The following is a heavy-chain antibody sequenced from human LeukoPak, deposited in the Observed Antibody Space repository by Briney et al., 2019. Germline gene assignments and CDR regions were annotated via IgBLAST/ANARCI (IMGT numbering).Heavy chain of an antibody. CDR3: ASHEIYYGSGSPPDC. CDR1: GYTFTSYG. CDR2: ISAYNGNT. J-gene: IGHJ4*02. D-gene: IGHD3-10*01. V-gene: IGHV1-18*01. Sequence: VASVKVSCKASGYTFTSYGISWVRQAPGQELEWMGCISAYNGNTNYAQKLQGRVTMTTDTSTSTAYMELRSLRSDDTAVYYCASHEIYYGSGSPPDCWGQGTLVTVSS.